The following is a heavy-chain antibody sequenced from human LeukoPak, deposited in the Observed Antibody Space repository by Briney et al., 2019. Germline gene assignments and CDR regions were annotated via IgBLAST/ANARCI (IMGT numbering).Heavy chain of an antibody. V-gene: IGHV3-23*01. J-gene: IGHJ4*02. CDR3: AKGLDCFDY. D-gene: IGHD6-19*01. CDR1: GFTFSNYV. Sequence: GGSLRLSCAASGFTFSNYVVSWVRQAPGKGLEWVSAISGSGGSTYYADSVKGRFTISRDNSKNTLYLQTNSLRAEDTAVYYCAKGLDCFDYWGQGTLVTVSS. CDR2: ISGSGGST.